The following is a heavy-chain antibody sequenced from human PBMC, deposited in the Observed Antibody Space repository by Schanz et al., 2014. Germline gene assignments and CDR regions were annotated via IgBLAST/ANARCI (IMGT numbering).Heavy chain of an antibody. Sequence: QVQLVQSGPEVKKPGSSVKVSCQAFGDTFSSYSISWVRQAPGQRLEWMGWINAANGNTRYSQKFQGRVTITRDTSASTAYIELSSLRSEDTAVYYCARGYGDSPTDFWGQGTLVTVSS. J-gene: IGHJ4*02. D-gene: IGHD4-17*01. CDR3: ARGYGDSPTDF. V-gene: IGHV1-3*01. CDR1: GDTFSSYS. CDR2: INAANGNT.